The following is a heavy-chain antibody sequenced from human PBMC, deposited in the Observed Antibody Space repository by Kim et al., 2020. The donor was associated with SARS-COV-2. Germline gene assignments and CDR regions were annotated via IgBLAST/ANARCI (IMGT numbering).Heavy chain of an antibody. D-gene: IGHD6-19*01. J-gene: IGHJ4*02. CDR3: AKDISLRDSSGWKGAPFDY. V-gene: IGHV3-9*01. CDR1: GFTFDDYA. CDR2: ISWNSGII. Sequence: GGSLRLSCAASGFTFDDYAMHWVRQAPGKGLEWVSGISWNSGIIGYADSVKGRFTISRDNAKNSLYLQMNSLRAEDTALYYCAKDISLRDSSGWKGAPFDYWGQGTLVTVSS.